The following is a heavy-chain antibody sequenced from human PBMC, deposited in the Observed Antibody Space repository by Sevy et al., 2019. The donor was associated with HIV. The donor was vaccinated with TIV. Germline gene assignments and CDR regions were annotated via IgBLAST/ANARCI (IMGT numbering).Heavy chain of an antibody. CDR3: AREGGYTDQGMDV. CDR1: GFTFSNYD. V-gene: IGHV3-48*01. CDR2: IISDSSRI. D-gene: IGHD5-12*01. Sequence: GGSLRLSCAASGFTFSNYDMNWVRQAPGKGVEWVSYIISDSSRIYYADSVKGRLTISRDNAKNSLYVQMNRLRAEDTAVYYCAREGGYTDQGMDVWGQGTTVTVSS. J-gene: IGHJ6*02.